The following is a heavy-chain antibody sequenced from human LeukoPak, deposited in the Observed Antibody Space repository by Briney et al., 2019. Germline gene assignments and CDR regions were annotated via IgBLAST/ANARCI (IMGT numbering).Heavy chain of an antibody. Sequence: PGGSLRLSCAASGFTFYDYAMHWVRQAPGKGLEWVSLISGDGGSTYYADSVKGRFTISRDNSKNSLYLQMNSLRTEDTALYYCAKDFSSGTYYPYYYYGMDVWGQGTLVTVSS. J-gene: IGHJ6*02. D-gene: IGHD3-10*01. V-gene: IGHV3-43*02. CDR2: ISGDGGST. CDR1: GFTFYDYA. CDR3: AKDFSSGTYYPYYYYGMDV.